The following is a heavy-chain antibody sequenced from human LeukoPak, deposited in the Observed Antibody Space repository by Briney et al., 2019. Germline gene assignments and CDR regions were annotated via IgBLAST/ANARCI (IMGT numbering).Heavy chain of an antibody. D-gene: IGHD1-26*01. CDR2: IKQDGSEK. Sequence: PGGSLRLSCAASGFTFNTYWMNWVRQAPGKGLEWVANIKQDGSEKYYVDSVKGRFTISRDNAKNSLYLQMNSLRAEDTAVFYCAKLRVGAIDYWGQGTLVTVSS. V-gene: IGHV3-7*01. CDR3: AKLRVGAIDY. CDR1: GFTFNTYW. J-gene: IGHJ4*02.